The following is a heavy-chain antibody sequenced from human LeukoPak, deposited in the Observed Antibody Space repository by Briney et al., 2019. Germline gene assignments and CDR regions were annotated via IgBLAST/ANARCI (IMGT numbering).Heavy chain of an antibody. J-gene: IGHJ4*02. CDR1: GFTFSSYE. D-gene: IGHD1-14*01. V-gene: IGHV3-48*03. CDR2: ISSSGSTI. Sequence: GGSLRLSCAASGFTFSSYEMNWVRQAPGKGLEWVSYISSSGSTIYYADSVKGRFTISRDNSKNTLYLQMNSLRAEDTAVYYCAKEASQRMPITLWGQGTLVTVSS. CDR3: AKEASQRMPITL.